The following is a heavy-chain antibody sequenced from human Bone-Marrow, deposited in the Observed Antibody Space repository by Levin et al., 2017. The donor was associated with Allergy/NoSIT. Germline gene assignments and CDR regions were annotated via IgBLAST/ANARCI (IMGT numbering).Heavy chain of an antibody. Sequence: GESLKISCVASGLTFSSYAMNWVRQAPGKGLEWVSSISGAGSLIYYADSVKGRFTISRDNAKTTLYLQMHSLRAEDTAVYYCAGQQLLTSQYFQEWGQGALVTVSS. V-gene: IGHV3-21*06. CDR1: GLTFSSYA. D-gene: IGHD6-13*01. CDR3: AGQQLLTSQYFQE. CDR2: ISGAGSLI. J-gene: IGHJ1*01.